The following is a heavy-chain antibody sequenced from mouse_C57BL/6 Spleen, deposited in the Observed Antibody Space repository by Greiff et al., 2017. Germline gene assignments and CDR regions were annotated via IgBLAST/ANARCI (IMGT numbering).Heavy chain of an antibody. CDR2: IYPGSGST. J-gene: IGHJ2*01. CDR1: GYTFTSYW. CDR3: ERSSTTVVATDFDY. D-gene: IGHD1-1*01. V-gene: IGHV1-55*01. Sequence: QVQLQQPGAELVKPGASVKMSCKASGYTFTSYWITWVKQRPGQGLEWVGDIYPGSGSTNYNAKFKSKATLTVETSSSTASMQLSSLTSEDSAVYYCERSSTTVVATDFDYWGQGTTLTVSS.